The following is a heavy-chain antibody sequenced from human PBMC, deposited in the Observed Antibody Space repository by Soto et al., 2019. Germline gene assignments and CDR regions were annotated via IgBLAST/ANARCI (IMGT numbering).Heavy chain of an antibody. Sequence: ASVKVSCKASGYTFTSYAMHWVRQAPGQRLEWMGWINAGNGNTKYSQKFQGRVTITRDTSASTAYMELSSLRSEDTAVYYCARDRLSSWYRENYYYYGMDVWGQGTTVTVSS. V-gene: IGHV1-3*01. CDR2: INAGNGNT. CDR1: GYTFTSYA. J-gene: IGHJ6*02. D-gene: IGHD6-13*01. CDR3: ARDRLSSWYRENYYYYGMDV.